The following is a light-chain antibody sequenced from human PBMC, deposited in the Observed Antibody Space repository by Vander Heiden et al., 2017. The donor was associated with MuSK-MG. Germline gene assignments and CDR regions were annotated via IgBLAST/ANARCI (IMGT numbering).Light chain of an antibody. CDR2: DDN. Sequence: NFMLTQPHSVSESPGKTVTISCTRSSGSITSNYVQWYQQRPGSAPTTVIYDDNQRPSGVPDRFSGSIDRSSNSASLNISGLKTDDEADYYCQSYDSTNVVFGGGTKLTVL. CDR3: QSYDSTNVV. V-gene: IGLV6-57*04. CDR1: SGSITSNY. J-gene: IGLJ2*01.